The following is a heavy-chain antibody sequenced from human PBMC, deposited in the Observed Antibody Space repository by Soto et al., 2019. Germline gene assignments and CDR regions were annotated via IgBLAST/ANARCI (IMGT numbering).Heavy chain of an antibody. V-gene: IGHV4-59*01. CDR2: IYYSGST. J-gene: IGHJ4*02. CDR1: GGSISSYY. Sequence: SETLSLTCTVSGGSISSYYWSWFRQPPGKGLEWIGYIYYSGSTNYNPSLKSRVTISVDTSKNQFSLKLSSVTAADTAVYYCARDVNGSSGYWGQGTLVTVSS. D-gene: IGHD6-6*01. CDR3: ARDVNGSSGY.